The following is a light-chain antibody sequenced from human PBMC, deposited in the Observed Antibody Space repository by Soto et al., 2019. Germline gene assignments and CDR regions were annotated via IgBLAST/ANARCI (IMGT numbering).Light chain of an antibody. Sequence: EIVMTQSPATLSVSPGETATLSCRASQSVSSNLAWYQQKPGQAPRLLIYGASTRATGIPARFSGSGSGTEFTLTISSLQSEAFAVYYCQQYNNWPPDTFGQGTKLEI. CDR3: QQYNNWPPDT. CDR2: GAS. CDR1: QSVSSN. J-gene: IGKJ2*01. V-gene: IGKV3-15*01.